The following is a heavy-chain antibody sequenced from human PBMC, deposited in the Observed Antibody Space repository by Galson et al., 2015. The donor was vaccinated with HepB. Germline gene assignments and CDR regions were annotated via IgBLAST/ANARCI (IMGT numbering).Heavy chain of an antibody. D-gene: IGHD2-21*02. Sequence: SCKASGYTFSSYAMHWVRQAPGKGLEWVAVISYDGSNKYYADSVKGRFTISRDNSKNTLYLQMNSLRADDTAVYYCARGPWPLAYCGGDCLDDAFDIWGQGTMVTVSS. CDR2: ISYDGSNK. V-gene: IGHV3-30-3*01. CDR3: ARGPWPLAYCGGDCLDDAFDI. CDR1: GYTFSSYA. J-gene: IGHJ3*02.